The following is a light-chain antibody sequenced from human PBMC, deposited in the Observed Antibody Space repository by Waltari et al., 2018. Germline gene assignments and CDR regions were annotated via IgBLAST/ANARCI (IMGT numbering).Light chain of an antibody. CDR1: QNITKY. Sequence: DIQITKSPFSLSASVGDRVTITCRASQNITKYLNWYQLFPGKAPRLLIYGASSLQSGVPSRFSGSGSGTDFSLNINSLQPEDFATYYCQQTRSGRTFGQGTKLEIK. V-gene: IGKV1-39*01. CDR3: QQTRSGRT. J-gene: IGKJ2*01. CDR2: GAS.